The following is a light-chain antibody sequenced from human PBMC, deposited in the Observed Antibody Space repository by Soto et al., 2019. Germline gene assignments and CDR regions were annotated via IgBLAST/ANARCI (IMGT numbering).Light chain of an antibody. CDR2: GAF. Sequence: IVMTQSPATLSVSPGATTTPSCRASQSVSYNLAWYQQKPGQGPRLLIYGAFTSATGIPARFSGSGSGTDFTLTISSLQSEDFAVYYCQQYKNWPPLTFGGGTKVEIK. V-gene: IGKV3-15*01. CDR1: QSVSYN. CDR3: QQYKNWPPLT. J-gene: IGKJ4*01.